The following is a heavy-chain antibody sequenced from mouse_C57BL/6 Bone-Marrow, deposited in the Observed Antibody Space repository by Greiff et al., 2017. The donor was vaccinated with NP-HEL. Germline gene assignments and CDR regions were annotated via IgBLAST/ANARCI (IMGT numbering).Heavy chain of an antibody. CDR2: ISSSSSTI. J-gene: IGHJ1*03. Sequence: VQLKESGGGLVKPGGTLKLSCAASGFTFSDYGMHWVRQAPEKGLEWVAYISSSSSTIYYADTVKGRFTISRDNAKNTLFLQMTSLRSEDTAMYYCARGGLFTTVVTPPYFDVWGTGTTVTVSS. CDR1: GFTFSDYG. CDR3: ARGGLFTTVVTPPYFDV. D-gene: IGHD1-1*01. V-gene: IGHV5-17*01.